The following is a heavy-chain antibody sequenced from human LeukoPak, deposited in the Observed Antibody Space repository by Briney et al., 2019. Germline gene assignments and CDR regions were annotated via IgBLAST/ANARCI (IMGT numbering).Heavy chain of an antibody. CDR2: INTDGSSI. CDR3: ARAGYCSGGSCYFDY. Sequence: GRSLRLSCAASGFTFGSYWMHWVRQAPGKGLVWVSRINTDGSSISDADSVRGRVTISRDNAKNTLYLQMNSLSAEDTAVYYCARAGYCSGGSCYFDYWGQGTQVIVSS. D-gene: IGHD2-15*01. J-gene: IGHJ4*02. CDR1: GFTFGSYW. V-gene: IGHV3-74*01.